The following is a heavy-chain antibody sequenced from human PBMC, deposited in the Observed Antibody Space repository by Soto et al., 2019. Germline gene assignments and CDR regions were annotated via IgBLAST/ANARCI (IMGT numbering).Heavy chain of an antibody. J-gene: IGHJ3*02. CDR1: GYTFTSYW. CDR2: IYPDDSAT. Sequence: GESLKISCKGSGYTFTSYWIAWVRQMPGKGLEWMGIIYPDDSATRYSPTFQGQVTISADKSISTAYLQWSSLKASDSAIYYCARGGYGGNSKDTFYIWGPGTMVTVSS. V-gene: IGHV5-51*03. CDR3: ARGGYGGNSKDTFYI. D-gene: IGHD4-17*01.